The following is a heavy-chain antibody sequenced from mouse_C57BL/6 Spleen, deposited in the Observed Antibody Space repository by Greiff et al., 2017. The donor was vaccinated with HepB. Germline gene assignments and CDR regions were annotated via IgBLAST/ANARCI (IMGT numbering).Heavy chain of an antibody. CDR1: GYTFTGYW. CDR3: ARREEGDVWYFDV. D-gene: IGHD3-3*01. V-gene: IGHV1-9*01. CDR2: ILPGSGST. Sequence: QVQLQQSGAELMKPGASVKLSCKATGYTFTGYWIEWVKQRPGHGLEWIGEILPGSGSTNYNEKFKGKATFTADASSNTAYMQLSSLTTEDSAIYYCARREEGDVWYFDVWGTGTTVTVSS. J-gene: IGHJ1*03.